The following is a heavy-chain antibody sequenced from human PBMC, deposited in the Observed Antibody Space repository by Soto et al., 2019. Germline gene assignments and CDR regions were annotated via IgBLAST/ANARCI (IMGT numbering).Heavy chain of an antibody. CDR1: GGSISSYY. CDR2: IYYSGST. J-gene: IGHJ5*02. CDR3: ARHGAPKRAARPTNNWFDP. V-gene: IGHV4-59*08. Sequence: SETLSLTCTVSGGSISSYYWSWIRQPPGKGLEWIGYIYYSGSTNYNPSLKSRVTISVDTSKNQFSLRLSSVTAADTAVYYCARHGAPKRAARPTNNWFDPWGQGTLVTVSS. D-gene: IGHD6-6*01.